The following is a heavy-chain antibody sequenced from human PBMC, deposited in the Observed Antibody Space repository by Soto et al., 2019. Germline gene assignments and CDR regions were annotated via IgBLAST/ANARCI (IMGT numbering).Heavy chain of an antibody. D-gene: IGHD2-21*01. V-gene: IGHV3-33*01. Sequence: GGSLRLSCVASGFMFNGYGMHWVRQAPGKGLEWVAVIWNDGSIKYYADSAKGRFTISRDNSKNTLYLQMNNLRAEDTAVYYCARRYGTYSDYWGQGTPVTVSS. CDR2: IWNDGSIK. CDR1: GFMFNGYG. CDR3: ARRYGTYSDY. J-gene: IGHJ4*02.